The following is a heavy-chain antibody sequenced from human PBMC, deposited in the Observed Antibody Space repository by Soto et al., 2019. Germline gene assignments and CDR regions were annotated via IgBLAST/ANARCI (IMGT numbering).Heavy chain of an antibody. D-gene: IGHD3-10*01. V-gene: IGHV3-11*06. J-gene: IGHJ6*02. CDR2: ISSSSSYT. CDR3: ARDRNYYGSGSYSPMDYYYGMDV. Sequence: VQLVESGGGLVKPGGSLRLSCAASGFTFSDYYMSWIRQAPGKGLEWVSYISSSSSYTNYADSVKGRFTISRDNAKNSLYLQMNSLRAEDTAVYYCARDRNYYGSGSYSPMDYYYGMDVWGQGTTVTVSS. CDR1: GFTFSDYY.